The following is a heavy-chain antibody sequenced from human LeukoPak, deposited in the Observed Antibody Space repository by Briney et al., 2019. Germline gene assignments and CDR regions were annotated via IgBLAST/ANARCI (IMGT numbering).Heavy chain of an antibody. Sequence: PGGSLRLSCAASGFTFSSYAMHWVRQAPGKGLEWVAIISYDGSNKYYADSVKGRFTISRDNSKNSLYLQMNSLRAEDTAVYYCARAGYSSSWYLSWFDPWGQGTLVTVSS. CDR1: GFTFSSYA. CDR3: ARAGYSSSWYLSWFDP. V-gene: IGHV3-30-3*01. J-gene: IGHJ5*02. CDR2: ISYDGSNK. D-gene: IGHD6-13*01.